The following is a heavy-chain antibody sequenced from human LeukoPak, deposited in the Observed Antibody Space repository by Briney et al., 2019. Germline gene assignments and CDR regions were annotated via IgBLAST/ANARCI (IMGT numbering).Heavy chain of an antibody. V-gene: IGHV3-23*01. J-gene: IGHJ4*02. CDR1: GFTFSRYA. CDR3: AKDLYYGSGSYYNGY. CDR2: ISGSGGST. D-gene: IGHD3-10*01. Sequence: GGSLRLSCAASGFTFSRYALSWVRQAPGTGLEWVSAISGSGGSTYYADSVKGRFTISRDNSKNTLYLQMNSLRAEDTAVYYCAKDLYYGSGSYYNGYWGQGTLVTVSS.